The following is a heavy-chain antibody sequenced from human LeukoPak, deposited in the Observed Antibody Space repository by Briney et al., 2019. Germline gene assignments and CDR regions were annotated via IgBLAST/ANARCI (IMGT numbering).Heavy chain of an antibody. CDR3: ARGHMLTGYYNFAWFDP. D-gene: IGHD3-9*01. Sequence: GGSLRLSCAASGFTFSSYDMDWVRQPTGKGLEWVSAIGTAGDTYYSHSVKGRFTISRENAKNSLYLHMNSPSAGDTAVYFCARGHMLTGYYNFAWFDPWGQGTLVTVSS. CDR2: IGTAGDT. V-gene: IGHV3-13*01. J-gene: IGHJ5*02. CDR1: GFTFSSYD.